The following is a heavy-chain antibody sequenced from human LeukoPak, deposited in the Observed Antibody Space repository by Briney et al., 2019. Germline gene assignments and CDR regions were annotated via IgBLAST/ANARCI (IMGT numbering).Heavy chain of an antibody. CDR2: NYYSGST. CDR3: ARRSIAVARNYYGMDV. D-gene: IGHD6-19*01. V-gene: IGHV4-39*01. Sequence: SETLSLTCAVSGGSLSSSSFYWGWIRQPPGKGLEWLGCNYYSGSTYYNPSLKSPVTISVHTPKNQFSLKLSSVTAADTAVYHCARRSIAVARNYYGMDVWGQGTTVTVSS. J-gene: IGHJ6*02. CDR1: GGSLSSSSFY.